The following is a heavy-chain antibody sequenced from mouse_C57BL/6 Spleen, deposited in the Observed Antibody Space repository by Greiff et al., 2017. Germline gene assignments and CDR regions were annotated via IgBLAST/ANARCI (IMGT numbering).Heavy chain of an antibody. Sequence: VQLQQSDAELVKPGASVKISCKVSGYTFTDHTIHWMKQRPEQGLEWIGYIYPRDGSTKYNEKFKGKATLTADKSSSTAYMQLNSLTSEDSAVYFCARGPFYYGSSYEGSMDYWGQGTSVTVSS. D-gene: IGHD1-1*01. CDR2: IYPRDGST. CDR3: ARGPFYYGSSYEGSMDY. J-gene: IGHJ4*01. CDR1: GYTFTDHT. V-gene: IGHV1-78*01.